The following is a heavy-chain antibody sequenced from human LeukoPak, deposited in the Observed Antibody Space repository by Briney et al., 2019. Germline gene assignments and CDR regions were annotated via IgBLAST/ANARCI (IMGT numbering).Heavy chain of an antibody. CDR2: ISAYNGNT. V-gene: IGHV1-18*01. J-gene: IGHJ4*02. D-gene: IGHD1-26*01. Sequence: ASVKVSCKASGYTFTSYGISWVRQAPGQGLEWMGWISAYNGNTIYAQKFQGRVTMTRDTSISTAYMELSRLRSDDTAVYYCARARWDRARYFDYWGQGTLVTVSS. CDR1: GYTFTSYG. CDR3: ARARWDRARYFDY.